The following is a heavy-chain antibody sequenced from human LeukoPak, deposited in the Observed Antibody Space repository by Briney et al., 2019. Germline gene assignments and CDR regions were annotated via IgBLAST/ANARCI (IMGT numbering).Heavy chain of an antibody. V-gene: IGHV1-8*01. CDR2: MNPNSGNT. Sequence: ASVKVSCKASGYTFTSYDINWVRQATGQGLEWMGWMNPNSGNTGYAQKFQGRVTMTRNTSISTAYMELSSLRSEDTAVYYCARGDPLMYYYYYGMDVWGQGTTVTVSS. J-gene: IGHJ6*02. D-gene: IGHD2-8*01. CDR1: GYTFTSYD. CDR3: ARGDPLMYYYYYGMDV.